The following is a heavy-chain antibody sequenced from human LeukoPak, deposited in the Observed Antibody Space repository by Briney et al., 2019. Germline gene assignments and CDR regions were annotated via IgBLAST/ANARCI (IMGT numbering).Heavy chain of an antibody. CDR3: ARDALYYYGSGSYYYYYYGMDV. V-gene: IGHV4-4*02. Sequence: SETLSLTCAVSGGSISSSNWWSWVRQPPGKGLEWIGEIYHSGSTNYNPSLKSRVTISVDKSKNQFSLKLSSVTAADTAVYYCARDALYYYGSGSYYYYYYGMDVWGQGTTVTVSS. CDR2: IYHSGST. J-gene: IGHJ6*02. D-gene: IGHD3-10*01. CDR1: GGSISSSNW.